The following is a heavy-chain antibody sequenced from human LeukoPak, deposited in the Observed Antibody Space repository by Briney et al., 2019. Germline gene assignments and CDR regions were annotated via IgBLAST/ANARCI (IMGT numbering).Heavy chain of an antibody. J-gene: IGHJ4*02. CDR2: ISSSGSTI. Sequence: GGSLRLSCAASGFTFSSYEMNWVRQAPGKGLEWVSYISSSGSTIYYADSVKGRFTISRDNAKNSLYLQMNSLRAEDTAFYYFARDVHCDSSGPYFDYWGQGTLVTVSS. V-gene: IGHV3-48*03. D-gene: IGHD3-22*01. CDR3: ARDVHCDSSGPYFDY. CDR1: GFTFSSYE.